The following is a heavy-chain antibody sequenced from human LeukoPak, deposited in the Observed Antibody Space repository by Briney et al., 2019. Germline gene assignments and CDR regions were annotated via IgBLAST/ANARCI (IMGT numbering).Heavy chain of an antibody. CDR2: ISESGGDT. CDR3: AKVGWDRSSLTDFDY. V-gene: IGHV3-23*01. CDR1: GFSLSSYA. Sequence: SGGSLRLSCAASGFSLSSYATSWVRQAPGKGPEWVSVISESGGDTYYADSVKGRFTISRDNSKNTLYLQTSSLRAEDTAVYYCAKVGWDRSSLTDFDYWGQGTLVTVSS. D-gene: IGHD3-9*01. J-gene: IGHJ4*02.